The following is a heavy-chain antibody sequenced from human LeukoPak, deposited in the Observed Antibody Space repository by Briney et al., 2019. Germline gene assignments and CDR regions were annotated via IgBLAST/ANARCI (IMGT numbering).Heavy chain of an antibody. V-gene: IGHV4-61*03. CDR3: ARVYSIYWYFDL. D-gene: IGHD4-11*01. J-gene: IGHJ2*01. Sequence: PSETLSLTCTVSGGSISSSSYYWSWIRQPPGKGLEWIGYIYYSGTTNYNPSLKSRVTISIDTSKNHFSLKLSSVTAADTAVYYCARVYSIYWYFDLWGRGTLVTVSS. CDR1: GGSISSSSYY. CDR2: IYYSGTT.